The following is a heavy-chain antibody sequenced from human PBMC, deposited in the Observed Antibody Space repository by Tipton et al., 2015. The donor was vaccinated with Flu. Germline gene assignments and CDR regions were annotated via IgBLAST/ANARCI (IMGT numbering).Heavy chain of an antibody. Sequence: TLSLTCSVSGYSIRSAYYWGWVRRPPGKGLEWIGTIYHSGTTYYNPSLKSRVTISVDTSKNQFSLKLSSVTAADTAVYYCARGLYGSGSYQRRYFDSWGQGTLVTVSS. D-gene: IGHD3-10*01. V-gene: IGHV4-38-2*02. CDR3: ARGLYGSGSYQRRYFDS. CDR1: GYSIRSAYY. CDR2: IYHSGTT. J-gene: IGHJ4*02.